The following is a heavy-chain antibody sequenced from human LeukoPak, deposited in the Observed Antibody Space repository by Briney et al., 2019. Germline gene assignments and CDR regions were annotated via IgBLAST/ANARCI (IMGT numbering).Heavy chain of an antibody. CDR3: ARPIGPEGFLNWFDP. D-gene: IGHD3-3*01. Sequence: SETLSLTCTVSGGSISSYYWSWIRQPPGKGLEWIGSIYYSGSTYYNPSLKSRVTISVDTSKNQFSLKLSSVTAADTAVYYCARPIGPEGFLNWFDPWGQGTLVTVSS. CDR2: IYYSGST. CDR1: GGSISSYY. J-gene: IGHJ5*02. V-gene: IGHV4-59*05.